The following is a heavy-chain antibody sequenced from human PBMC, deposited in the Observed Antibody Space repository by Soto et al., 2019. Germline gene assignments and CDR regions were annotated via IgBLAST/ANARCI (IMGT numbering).Heavy chain of an antibody. CDR3: ARARYYYDSSGYYPTNFDY. Sequence: QVQLVQSGAEVKKPGSSVKVSCKASGGTFSSYAISWVRQAPGQGLERMGGIIPIFGTANYAQKFQGRVTITADESTSTAYMELSSLRSEDTAVYYCARARYYYDSSGYYPTNFDYWGQGTLVTVSS. V-gene: IGHV1-69*01. D-gene: IGHD3-22*01. CDR2: IIPIFGTA. CDR1: GGTFSSYA. J-gene: IGHJ4*02.